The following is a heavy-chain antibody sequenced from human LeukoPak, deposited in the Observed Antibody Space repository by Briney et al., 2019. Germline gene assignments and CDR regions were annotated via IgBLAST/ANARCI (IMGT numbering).Heavy chain of an antibody. Sequence: ASVKGSSKASGSTFTRYSINWVRQAPGKGLGWMGEINPSGGSTSYAQKFQGRVTMTRDMSTSTVYMGLSSLRSEDTAVYYCATDGGSGSLRYFDYWAREPWSPSPQ. J-gene: IGHJ4*02. V-gene: IGHV1-46*01. D-gene: IGHD1-26*01. CDR2: INPSGGST. CDR1: GSTFTRYS. CDR3: ATDGGSGSLRYFDY.